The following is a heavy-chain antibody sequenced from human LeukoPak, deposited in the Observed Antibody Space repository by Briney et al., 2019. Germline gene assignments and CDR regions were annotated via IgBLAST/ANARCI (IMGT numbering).Heavy chain of an antibody. D-gene: IGHD2-2*01. Sequence: PGGSLRLSCAASGFTFSSYAMHWVRQAPGKGLEWVAVISYDGSNKYYADSVKGRFTISRDNSKNTLYLQMNSLRAEDTAVYYCAKPTLGYCSSTSCYRALVGATNPLVYFQHWGQGTLVTVSS. CDR2: ISYDGSNK. J-gene: IGHJ1*01. CDR1: GFTFSSYA. CDR3: AKPTLGYCSSTSCYRALVGATNPLVYFQH. V-gene: IGHV3-30-3*01.